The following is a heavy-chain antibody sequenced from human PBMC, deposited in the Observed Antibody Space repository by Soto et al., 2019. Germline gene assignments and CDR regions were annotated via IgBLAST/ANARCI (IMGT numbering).Heavy chain of an antibody. J-gene: IGHJ4*02. V-gene: IGHV3-23*01. CDR3: AKDLYGFCSGGSCYSYFDY. D-gene: IGHD2-15*01. CDR2: ISGSGGST. CDR1: GFTFSSYA. Sequence: GGSLRLSCAASGFTFSSYAMSWVRQAPGKGLEWVSAISGSGGSTYYADSVKGRFTISRDNSKNTLYLQMNSLRAEDTAVYYCAKDLYGFCSGGSCYSYFDYWGQGTLVTVSS.